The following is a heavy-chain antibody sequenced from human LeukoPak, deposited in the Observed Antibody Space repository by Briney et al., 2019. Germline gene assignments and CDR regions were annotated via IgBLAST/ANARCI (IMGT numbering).Heavy chain of an antibody. CDR2: IYHSGST. CDR3: ANYYYDSSGQFDY. J-gene: IGHJ4*02. D-gene: IGHD3-22*01. Sequence: SETLSLTCTVSGYSISSGYYWGWIRQPPGKGLEWIGSIYHSGSTYYNPSLKSRVTISVDTSKNQFSLKLSSVTAADTAVYDCANYYYDSSGQFDYWGQGTLVTVSS. CDR1: GYSISSGYY. V-gene: IGHV4-38-2*02.